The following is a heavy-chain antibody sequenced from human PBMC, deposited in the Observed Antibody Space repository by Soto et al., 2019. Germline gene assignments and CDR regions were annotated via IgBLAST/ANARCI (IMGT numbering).Heavy chain of an antibody. V-gene: IGHV3-73*01. J-gene: IGHJ4*02. CDR3: TRSYYYDSSGYSDY. CDR2: IRSKANSYAT. D-gene: IGHD3-22*01. CDR1: GFTFSGSA. Sequence: GGSLRLSCAASGFTFSGSAMHWVRQASGKGLEWVGRIRSKANSYATAYAASVKGRFTIPRDDSKNTAYLQMNSLKTEDTAVYYCTRSYYYDSSGYSDYWGQGTLVTVSS.